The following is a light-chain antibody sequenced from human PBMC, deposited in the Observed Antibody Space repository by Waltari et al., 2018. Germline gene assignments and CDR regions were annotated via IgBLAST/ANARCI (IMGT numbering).Light chain of an antibody. Sequence: EIVLTQSPGTLSLSPGERATLPCRASQSVSSSYLAWYQQKPGQAPRLLIYGASNRATGIPARFSGSGSGTDFTLTISSLEPEDFAVYYCQQRSNWPITFGQGTRLEIK. CDR2: GAS. CDR1: QSVSSSY. V-gene: IGKV3D-20*02. J-gene: IGKJ5*01. CDR3: QQRSNWPIT.